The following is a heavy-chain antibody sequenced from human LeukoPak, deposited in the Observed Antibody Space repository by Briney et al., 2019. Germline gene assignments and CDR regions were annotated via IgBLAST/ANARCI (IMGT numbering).Heavy chain of an antibody. V-gene: IGHV4-59*01. D-gene: IGHD4-11*01. CDR3: ARAPYSSYWFDP. CDR1: GGPINSYY. J-gene: IGHJ5*02. CDR2: VYHSGST. Sequence: SETLSLTCTVSGGPINSYYWSWIRQPPGKGLEWIGYVYHSGSTNYNPSLKSRVTISVDTSKNQFSLKLTSVTAADTAVYYCARAPYSSYWFDPWGQGTLVTVSS.